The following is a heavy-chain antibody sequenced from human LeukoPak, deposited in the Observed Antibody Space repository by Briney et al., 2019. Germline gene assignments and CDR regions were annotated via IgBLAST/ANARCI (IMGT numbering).Heavy chain of an antibody. CDR1: GGSISSTNYY. J-gene: IGHJ3*01. D-gene: IGHD5-12*01. CDR3: ARDRAKWPHDAFDV. Sequence: SETLSLTCTVSGGSISSTNYYWVWIRQPPGKGLEWIGNIYYSGSIYYNPSLTSRVIISVDTSKNQFSLKLSSVTAADTAVYYCARDRAKWPHDAFDVWGQGTMVTVSS. CDR2: IYYSGSI. V-gene: IGHV4-39*07.